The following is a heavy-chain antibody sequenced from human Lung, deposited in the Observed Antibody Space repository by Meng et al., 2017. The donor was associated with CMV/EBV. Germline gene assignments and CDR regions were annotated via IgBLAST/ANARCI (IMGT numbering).Heavy chain of an antibody. CDR2: LSSDGRNS. Sequence: LSCAGSGFDFGYFGMAWVRQVPGKGLEWVAFLSSDGRNSFYSASVKGRFAISRDNSQKTVHLQMNSLESEDTAVYYCAKRNMWHFDYWGQGTLVTVSS. V-gene: IGHV3-30*18. J-gene: IGHJ4*02. CDR3: AKRNMWHFDY. CDR1: GFDFGYFG. D-gene: IGHD2/OR15-2a*01.